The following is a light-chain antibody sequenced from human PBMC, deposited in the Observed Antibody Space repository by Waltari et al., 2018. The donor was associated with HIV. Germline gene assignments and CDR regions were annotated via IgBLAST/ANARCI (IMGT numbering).Light chain of an antibody. CDR2: RNN. J-gene: IGLJ1*01. V-gene: IGLV1-47*01. Sequence: QSVLTHPPSASETPGQRVTISCSGSSSNIGSNYVYWYRHLPGTAPKLLIYRNNQRPSGVPDLFSGSKSGTSASLAISGLRSEDEADYYCAAWGDSLTSYVFGTGTKVTVL. CDR3: AAWGDSLTSYV. CDR1: SSNIGSNY.